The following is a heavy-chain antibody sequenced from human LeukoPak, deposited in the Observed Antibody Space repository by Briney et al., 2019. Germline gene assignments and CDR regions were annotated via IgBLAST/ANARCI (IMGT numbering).Heavy chain of an antibody. CDR1: GHSISSYD. J-gene: IGHJ4*02. CDR3: ARQGPDAFFDY. CDR2: IYYSGST. V-gene: IGHV4-59*08. Sequence: PSQTLSLTCTVSGHSISSYDWSWIRQPPGKGLEWIGYIYYSGSTKYNPSLKDRVTISVDTSKNQLSLELSSVPAADTAVYCCARQGPDAFFDYWGQGTLVTVSS.